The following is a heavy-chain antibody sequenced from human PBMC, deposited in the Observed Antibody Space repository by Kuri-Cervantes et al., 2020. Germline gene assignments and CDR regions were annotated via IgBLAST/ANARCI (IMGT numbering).Heavy chain of an antibody. J-gene: IGHJ6*03. D-gene: IGHD6-13*01. V-gene: IGHV1-69*05. CDR1: GGTFSSYA. CDR2: IIPIFGTA. Sequence: ASVKVSCKASGGTFSSYAISWVRQAPGQGLEWMGGIIPIFGTANYAQKFQGRVTITTDESTSTAYMELSSLRSEDTAVYYCARDREGSSWYSDYYYYMDVWGKGTTVTVSS. CDR3: ARDREGSSWYSDYYYYMDV.